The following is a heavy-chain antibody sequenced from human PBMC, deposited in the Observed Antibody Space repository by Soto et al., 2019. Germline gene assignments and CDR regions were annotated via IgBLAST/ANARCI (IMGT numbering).Heavy chain of an antibody. CDR3: ARQITTFGVVINAFNV. J-gene: IGHJ3*01. D-gene: IGHD3-3*01. Sequence: GESLKISCKVSGYNFIKYWITWVRQMPGKGLEWVGRIDPSDSHTFYSPSFQGHVTISVDKSTDTAYLQWSSLEASDTAIYYCARQITTFGVVINAFNVWGQGTIVTVSS. CDR1: GYNFIKYW. V-gene: IGHV5-10-1*01. CDR2: IDPSDSHT.